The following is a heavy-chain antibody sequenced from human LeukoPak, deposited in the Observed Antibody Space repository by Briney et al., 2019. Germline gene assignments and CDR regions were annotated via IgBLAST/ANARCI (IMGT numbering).Heavy chain of an antibody. D-gene: IGHD5-18*01. CDR2: IIPIFGTA. J-gene: IGHJ4*02. V-gene: IGHV1-69*15. CDR1: GGTFSSYA. CDR3: ASAVDTAHSRTKYYFDY. Sequence: SVKVSCKASGGTFSSYAISWVRQAPGQGLGWMGRIIPIFGTANYAQKFQGRVTITADESTSTAYMELSSLRSEDTAVYYCASAVDTAHSRTKYYFDYWGQGTLVTVSS.